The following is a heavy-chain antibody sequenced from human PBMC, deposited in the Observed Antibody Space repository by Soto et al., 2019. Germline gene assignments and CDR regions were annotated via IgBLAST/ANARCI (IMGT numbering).Heavy chain of an antibody. D-gene: IGHD3-9*01. CDR2: INAGNGNT. J-gene: IGHJ5*02. V-gene: IGHV1-3*01. Sequence: ASVKVSCKASGYTFTSYAMHWVRQAPGQRLEWMGWINAGNGNTKYSQKFQGRVTITRDTSASTAYMELSSLRSEDTAVYYCARHGLRYDILTGYYGDWFDPWGQGTLVTVSS. CDR3: ARHGLRYDILTGYYGDWFDP. CDR1: GYTFTSYA.